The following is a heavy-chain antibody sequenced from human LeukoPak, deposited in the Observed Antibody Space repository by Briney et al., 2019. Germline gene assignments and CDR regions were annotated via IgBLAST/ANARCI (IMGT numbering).Heavy chain of an antibody. J-gene: IGHJ4*02. V-gene: IGHV1-58*02. D-gene: IGHD6-6*01. CDR3: AAVDSSSSAYQLDY. CDR2: IVVGSGNT. Sequence: GASVKVSCKASGFTFTSSAMQWVRRARGQRLEWIGWIVVGSGNTNYAQKFQERVTITRDMSTSTAYMELSSLRSEDTAVYYCAAVDSSSSAYQLDYWGQGTLVTVSS. CDR1: GFTFTSSA.